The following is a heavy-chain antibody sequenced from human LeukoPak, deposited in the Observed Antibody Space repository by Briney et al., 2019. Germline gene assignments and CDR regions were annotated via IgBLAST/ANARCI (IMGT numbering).Heavy chain of an antibody. CDR2: ISSSGGYI. CDR1: GFSIKTYS. CDR3: ARETEIYPFFDY. D-gene: IGHD1-14*01. Sequence: PGGSLRLSCAASGFSIKTYSMTWVRQAPGKGLEWVSTISSSGGYIYYADSVKGRFTISRDTAKNTLYLQMNSLRAEDTAAYYCARETEIYPFFDYWGQGTLVTVSS. J-gene: IGHJ4*02. V-gene: IGHV3-21*01.